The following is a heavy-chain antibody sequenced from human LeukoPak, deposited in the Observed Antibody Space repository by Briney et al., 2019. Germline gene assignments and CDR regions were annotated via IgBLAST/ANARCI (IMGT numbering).Heavy chain of an antibody. CDR3: ARDRVGGNRRDDSSI. CDR1: GGSISSYY. Sequence: SETLSLTCTVSGGSISSYYWSWIRQPPGKGLEWIGHIYYSGSTNYNPSLKRRVTIPVDTSKNQFSLNLSSVTAADTAVYYCARDRVGGNRRDDSSIWAQGTLVTVSS. CDR2: IYYSGST. J-gene: IGHJ3*02. D-gene: IGHD1/OR15-1a*01. V-gene: IGHV4-59*12.